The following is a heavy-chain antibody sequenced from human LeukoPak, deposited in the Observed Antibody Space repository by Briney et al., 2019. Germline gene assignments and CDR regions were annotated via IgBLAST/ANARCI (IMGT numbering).Heavy chain of an antibody. V-gene: IGHV3-23*01. CDR2: FSGSGGST. CDR3: AKYYSDSSGYYITPPARAPDY. CDR1: GFTFSSYA. D-gene: IGHD3-22*01. J-gene: IGHJ4*02. Sequence: GGSLRLSCAASGFTFSSYAMTWVRQAPGKGLEWVSTFSGSGGSTYYADSVKGRFTISRDNSKNTLYLQMNSLRVEDTAVYYCAKYYSDSSGYYITPPARAPDYWGQGTLVTVSS.